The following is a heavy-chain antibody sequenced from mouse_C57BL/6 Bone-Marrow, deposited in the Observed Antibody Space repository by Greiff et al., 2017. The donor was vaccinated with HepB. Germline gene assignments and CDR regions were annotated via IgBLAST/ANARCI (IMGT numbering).Heavy chain of an antibody. Sequence: EVQGVESGGGLVKPGGSLKLSCAASGFTFSSYAMSWVRQTPEKRLEWVATISDGGSYTYYPDNVKGRFTISRDNAKNNLYLQMSHLKSEDTAMYYCARDQNNGYDRYFDVWGTGTTVTVSS. J-gene: IGHJ1*03. D-gene: IGHD2-2*01. CDR2: ISDGGSYT. CDR3: ARDQNNGYDRYFDV. CDR1: GFTFSSYA. V-gene: IGHV5-4*01.